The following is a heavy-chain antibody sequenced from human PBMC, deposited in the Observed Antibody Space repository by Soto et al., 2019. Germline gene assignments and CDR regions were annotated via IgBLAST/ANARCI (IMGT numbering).Heavy chain of an antibody. CDR1: GGSISSYY. CDR3: ARGEGYYDSSASGDLPH. J-gene: IGHJ1*01. D-gene: IGHD3-22*01. V-gene: IGHV4-59*01. CDR2: IYYSGST. Sequence: SETLSLTCTVSGGSISSYYWSWIRQPPGKGLEWIGYIYYSGSTNYNPSLKSRVTISVDTSKNQFSLKLSSVTAADTAVYYCARGEGYYDSSASGDLPHWGQGTLVTVSS.